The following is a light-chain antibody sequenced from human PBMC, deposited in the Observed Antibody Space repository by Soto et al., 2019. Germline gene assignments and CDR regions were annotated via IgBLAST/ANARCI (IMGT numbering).Light chain of an antibody. Sequence: QSVLTQPPSVSGAPGQRVTISCTGSSSNIGAGYDVHWYQQLPGTAPKLLIYGNINRPSGVPDRFSGSKSGTSASLAITGLQAEDAADYYCQSYDSSLSSAVFGGGTQLTVL. CDR3: QSYDSSLSSAV. CDR2: GNI. J-gene: IGLJ7*01. V-gene: IGLV1-40*01. CDR1: SSNIGAGYD.